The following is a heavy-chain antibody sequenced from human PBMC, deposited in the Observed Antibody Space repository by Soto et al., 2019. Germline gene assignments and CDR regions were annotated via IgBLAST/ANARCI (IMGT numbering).Heavy chain of an antibody. V-gene: IGHV1-18*01. CDR2: INPYNGNT. Sequence: ASVKVSCKASGGTFRTHAIIWVRQAPGQGLEWMGWINPYNGNTYYTQKLQGRVTMNTDTSTTTDYMELRSLRSDDTAMYYCARVPNDTSGYYKYYFDYWGQGTLVTVSS. D-gene: IGHD3-22*01. CDR1: GGTFRTHA. J-gene: IGHJ4*02. CDR3: ARVPNDTSGYYKYYFDY.